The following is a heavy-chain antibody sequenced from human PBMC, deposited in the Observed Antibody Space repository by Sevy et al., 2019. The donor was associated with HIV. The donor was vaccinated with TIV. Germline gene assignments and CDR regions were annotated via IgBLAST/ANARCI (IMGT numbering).Heavy chain of an antibody. CDR3: ARDHGGVQDWYFDL. CDR1: GFDVSNNY. V-gene: IGHV3-53*01. Sequence: GGSLRLSCAASGFDVSNNYMSWVRQAPGKGLEWVSVIYTGGSTYYADSVTGRFTMSRDTSKNTVYLQMDSLGAEETAVYYCARDHGGVQDWYFDLWGRGTLVTVSS. D-gene: IGHD2-8*02. CDR2: IYTGGST. J-gene: IGHJ2*01.